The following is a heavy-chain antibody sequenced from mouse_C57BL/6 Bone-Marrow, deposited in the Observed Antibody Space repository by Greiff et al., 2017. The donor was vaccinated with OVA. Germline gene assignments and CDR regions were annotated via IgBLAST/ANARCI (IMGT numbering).Heavy chain of an antibody. CDR3: ARSGGRGRY. Sequence: QVHLKESGAELARPGASVKLSCKASGYTFTSYGMSWVKQRTGQGLEWIGEIYPRSGNTYYNEKFKGKATLTADKSSSTAYMELRSLTSEDSAVYFCARSGGRGRYWGQGTTLTVSS. CDR1: GYTFTSYG. CDR2: IYPRSGNT. V-gene: IGHV1-81*01. D-gene: IGHD3-2*02. J-gene: IGHJ2*01.